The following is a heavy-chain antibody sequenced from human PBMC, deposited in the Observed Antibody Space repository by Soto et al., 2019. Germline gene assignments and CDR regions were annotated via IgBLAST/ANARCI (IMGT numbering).Heavy chain of an antibody. Sequence: QVQLVQSGAEVKKPGSSVKVSCKASGGTCSPYTINWVRQAPGQGLEWMGRIIPFHGVTNYAQKFQARVTITADKATSTAYMELGGLRFEDTAMYYCTRDWEITVSTWSFGGFWGRGTLVTVS. CDR1: GGTCSPYT. CDR3: TRDWEITVSTWSFGGF. D-gene: IGHD3-10*01. J-gene: IGHJ4*02. CDR2: IIPFHGVT. V-gene: IGHV1-69*08.